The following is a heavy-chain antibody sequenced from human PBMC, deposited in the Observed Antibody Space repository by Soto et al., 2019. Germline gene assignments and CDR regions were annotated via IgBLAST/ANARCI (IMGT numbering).Heavy chain of an antibody. CDR1: SGSISSSNW. CDR2: IYHSGST. D-gene: IGHD2-15*01. V-gene: IGHV4-4*02. Sequence: SETLSLTCAVSSGSISSSNWLSWVRQPPGKGLEWIGEIYHSGSTSYNPSLKSRVTISVDKSKNQFSLKLSSVTAADTAVYYCARRGQYCSGGSCYWFGFDYWGQGTLVTVSS. CDR3: ARRGQYCSGGSCYWFGFDY. J-gene: IGHJ4*02.